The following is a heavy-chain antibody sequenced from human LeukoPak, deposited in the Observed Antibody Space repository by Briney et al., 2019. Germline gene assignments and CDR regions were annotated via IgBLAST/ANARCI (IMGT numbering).Heavy chain of an antibody. CDR2: ISGSGGST. V-gene: IGHV3-23*01. CDR3: AKGFSGSYCFDY. J-gene: IGHJ4*02. D-gene: IGHD1-26*01. CDR1: GFTFSSYG. Sequence: GGSLRLSCAASGFTFSSYGMSWVRQAPGKGLEWVSAISGSGGSTYYADSVKGRFTISRDNAKNSLYLQMNSLRAEDTAVYYCAKGFSGSYCFDYWGQGTLVTVSS.